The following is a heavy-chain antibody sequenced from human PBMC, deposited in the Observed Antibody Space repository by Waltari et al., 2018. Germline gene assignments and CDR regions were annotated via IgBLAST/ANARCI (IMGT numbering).Heavy chain of an antibody. J-gene: IGHJ3*02. V-gene: IGHV4-59*11. D-gene: IGHD3-16*02. Sequence: QVQLQESGPGLVKPSETLSLTCTVSGGSISSHYWSWIRQPPGKGLEWIGYIYYSGSTNYNPSLKSRVTISVDTSKNQFSLKLSSVTAADTAVYYCARGGEGYIWGSYHAFDIWGQGTMVTVSS. CDR2: IYYSGST. CDR3: ARGGEGYIWGSYHAFDI. CDR1: GGSISSHY.